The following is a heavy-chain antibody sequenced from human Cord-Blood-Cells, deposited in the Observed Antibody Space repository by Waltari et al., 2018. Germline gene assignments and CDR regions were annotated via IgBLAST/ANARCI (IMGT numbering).Heavy chain of an antibody. V-gene: IGHV1-18*01. CDR2: ISAYNGNT. Sequence: QVQLVQSGADVKKPGASVKVSCKASGYTVTSYGILWVRSAPGQGLEWMGWISAYNGNTNYAQKLQGRVTMTTDTSTSTAYMELRSLRSDDTAVYYCASLKYSSSWYYFDYWGQGTLVTVSS. J-gene: IGHJ4*02. CDR1: GYTVTSYG. D-gene: IGHD6-13*01. CDR3: ASLKYSSSWYYFDY.